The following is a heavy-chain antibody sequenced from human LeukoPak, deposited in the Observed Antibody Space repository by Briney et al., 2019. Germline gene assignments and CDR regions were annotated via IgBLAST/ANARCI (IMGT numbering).Heavy chain of an antibody. CDR2: IKQDGSEK. Sequence: GGSLRLSCAASGFTFSSYWMTWVRQAPGKGLEWVANIKQDGSEKDYVDSVKGRFTISRDNAKNSLYLQMNSLRAEDTALYYCARASSALIDAALPNWFDPWGQGTLVTVSS. D-gene: IGHD3-3*01. J-gene: IGHJ5*02. CDR3: ARASSALIDAALPNWFDP. V-gene: IGHV3-7*03. CDR1: GFTFSSYW.